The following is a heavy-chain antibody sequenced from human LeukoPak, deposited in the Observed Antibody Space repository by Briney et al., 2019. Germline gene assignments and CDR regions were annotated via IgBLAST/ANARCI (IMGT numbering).Heavy chain of an antibody. CDR1: GYTFTSYG. Sequence: EASVKVSCKASGYTFTSYGISWVRQAPGQGLEWMGWISAYNGNTNYAQKLQGRVTMTTDTSTSTAYMELRSLRSDDTAVYYCASSAPARWLPDYWGQGTLVTVSS. CDR2: ISAYNGNT. J-gene: IGHJ4*02. CDR3: ASSAPARWLPDY. V-gene: IGHV1-18*01. D-gene: IGHD3-22*01.